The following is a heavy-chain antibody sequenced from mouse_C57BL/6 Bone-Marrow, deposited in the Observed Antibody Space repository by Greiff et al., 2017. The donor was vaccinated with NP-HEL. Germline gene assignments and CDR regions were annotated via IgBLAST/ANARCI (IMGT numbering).Heavy chain of an antibody. V-gene: IGHV1-81*01. CDR3: ARWYYGSSLFAY. D-gene: IGHD1-1*01. CDR2: IYPRSGNT. Sequence: VQLQQSGAELARPGASVKLSCKASSYTFTSYGISWVKQRTGQGLEWIGEIYPRSGNTYYNEKFKGKATLTADKSSSTAYMELRSLTSEDSAVYFCARWYYGSSLFAYWGQGTLVTVSA. J-gene: IGHJ3*01. CDR1: SYTFTSYG.